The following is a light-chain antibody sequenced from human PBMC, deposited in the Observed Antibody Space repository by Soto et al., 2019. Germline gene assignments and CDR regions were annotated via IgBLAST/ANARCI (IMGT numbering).Light chain of an antibody. CDR3: SSYASSSSLRV. V-gene: IGLV2-14*01. CDR1: SSDVGGYNY. CDR2: GVS. J-gene: IGLJ7*01. Sequence: QSALTQPASVSGSPGQSITISCTGTSSDVGGYNYVSWYQQHPGKAPKLMIYGVSNRLSGVSNRFSGSKSGNTASLTISGLQAEDEGDYYCSSYASSSSLRVFGGGTQLTVL.